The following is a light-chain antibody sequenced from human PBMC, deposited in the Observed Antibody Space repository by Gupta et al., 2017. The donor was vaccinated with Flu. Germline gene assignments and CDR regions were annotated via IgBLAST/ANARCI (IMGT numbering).Light chain of an antibody. CDR2: VNNDGSH. J-gene: IGLJ3*02. Sequence: QLVLTQSPSASASLGPSVTLTCTLSSGHSTYAIAWHQQQPKKGPRYLMKVNNDGSHNKGDGIPDRFSGSSSGAERYLTISSLQSEDEDDYYCQTWGTGTWVFGGGTKLTVL. CDR3: QTWGTGTWV. CDR1: SGHSTYA. V-gene: IGLV4-69*01.